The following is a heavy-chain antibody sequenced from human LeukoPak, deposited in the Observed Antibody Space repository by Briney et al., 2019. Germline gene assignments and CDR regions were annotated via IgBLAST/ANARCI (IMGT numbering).Heavy chain of an antibody. CDR1: GFTFSSFW. J-gene: IGHJ4*02. CDR2: IKKDGSEK. CDR3: ARDASGEYDSSSRIHLDY. Sequence: GGSLMLFCAAAGFTFSSFWMTWVRQAAGKGLEGVANIKKDGSEKYYVDSVKGRCTLSRDNAKNSLYLQMNSLRAEDRAVYYCARDASGEYDSSSRIHLDYWGQGTLVTVSS. D-gene: IGHD6-6*01. V-gene: IGHV3-7*01.